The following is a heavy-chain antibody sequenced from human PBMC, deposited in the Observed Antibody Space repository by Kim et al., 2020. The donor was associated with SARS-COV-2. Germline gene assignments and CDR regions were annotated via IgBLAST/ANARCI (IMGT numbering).Heavy chain of an antibody. D-gene: IGHD3-22*01. Sequence: QKFQGRVTITADKSTSTAYMELSSLRSEDTAVYYCARSHYYDSSGYPVDYWGQGTLVTVSS. CDR3: ARSHYYDSSGYPVDY. V-gene: IGHV1-69*02. J-gene: IGHJ4*02.